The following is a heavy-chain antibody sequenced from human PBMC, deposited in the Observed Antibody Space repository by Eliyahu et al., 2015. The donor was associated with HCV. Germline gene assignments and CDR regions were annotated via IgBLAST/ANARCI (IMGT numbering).Heavy chain of an antibody. D-gene: IGHD3-22*01. CDR2: ISGSGGST. V-gene: IGHV3-23*01. CDR3: ANXESESGFYYGMDV. CDR1: GFTFSSYA. J-gene: IGHJ6*02. Sequence: EVQLLESGGGLVQPGGSLRLSCAASGFTFSSYAMSWVRQAPGKGLEWVSAISGSGGSTYYADSVKGRFTISRDNSKNTLYLQMNSLRAEDTAVYYCANXESESGFYYGMDVWGQGTTVTVSS.